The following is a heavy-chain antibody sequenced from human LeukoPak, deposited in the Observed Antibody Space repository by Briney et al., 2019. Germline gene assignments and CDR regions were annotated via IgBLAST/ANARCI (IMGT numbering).Heavy chain of an antibody. Sequence: SETLSLTCTVSGYSLSSGYYWGWIRQPPGKGLEWIGSIYHSGSTYYDPSLKSRVTISVDTSKNQFSLKLSSVTAADTAVYYCVGHPNPYYYDSSDLLDIWGQGTMVTVSS. CDR3: VGHPNPYYYDSSDLLDI. CDR2: IYHSGST. V-gene: IGHV4-38-2*02. D-gene: IGHD3-22*01. CDR1: GYSLSSGYY. J-gene: IGHJ3*02.